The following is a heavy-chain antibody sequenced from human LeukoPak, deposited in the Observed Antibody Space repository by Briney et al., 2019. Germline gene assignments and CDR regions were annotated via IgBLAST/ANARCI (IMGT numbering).Heavy chain of an antibody. Sequence: GGSLRLSCAASGFTFSTYWMSWVRQAPGKGLEWVSAITGSGSSTYYADSVKGRFTISRDNSKNTLYLQMNSLRAEDTAVYYCAKLSYDFWSFIDYWGQGTLVTVSS. CDR2: ITGSGSST. CDR1: GFTFSTYW. J-gene: IGHJ4*02. CDR3: AKLSYDFWSFIDY. V-gene: IGHV3-23*01. D-gene: IGHD3-3*01.